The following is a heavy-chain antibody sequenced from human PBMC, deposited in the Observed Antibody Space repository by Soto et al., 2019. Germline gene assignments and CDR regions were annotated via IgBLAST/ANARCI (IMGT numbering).Heavy chain of an antibody. CDR2: IIPIFGTA. Sequence: QVQLVQSGAEVKKPGSSVKVSCKASGGTFSSYAISWVRQAPGQGLEWMGGIIPIFGTANYAQKFQGRVTITADESTSTACMELRSLRSEDTAVYYCARRAHGSGFDPWGQGTLVTVSS. D-gene: IGHD3-10*01. V-gene: IGHV1-69*12. CDR1: GGTFSSYA. J-gene: IGHJ5*02. CDR3: ARRAHGSGFDP.